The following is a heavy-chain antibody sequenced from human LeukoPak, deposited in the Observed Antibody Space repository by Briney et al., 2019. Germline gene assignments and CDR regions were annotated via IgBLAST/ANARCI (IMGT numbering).Heavy chain of an antibody. CDR2: IYTDGSST. Sequence: PGGSLRLSCAASGFTFSNYWMHWVRQAPGKGLVWVSRIYTDGSSTNYADSVKGRFTISRDNAKNTLYLQMNSLRGEDTAVYYCARGASNRFDYWGPGTLVTVSS. V-gene: IGHV3-74*01. D-gene: IGHD1-14*01. J-gene: IGHJ4*02. CDR3: ARGASNRFDY. CDR1: GFTFSNYW.